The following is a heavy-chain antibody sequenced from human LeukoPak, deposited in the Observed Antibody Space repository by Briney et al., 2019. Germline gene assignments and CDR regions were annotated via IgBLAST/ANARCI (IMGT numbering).Heavy chain of an antibody. V-gene: IGHV1-18*01. Sequence: ASVKVSCKASGYTFTSYGISWVRQAPGQGLEWMGWINAYNGNTNYAQKLQGRVTMTTDTSTSTAYMELRSLRSDDTAVYYCARRNYGSGSNWFDPWGQGTLVTVSS. CDR3: ARRNYGSGSNWFDP. CDR1: GYTFTSYG. CDR2: INAYNGNT. J-gene: IGHJ5*02. D-gene: IGHD3-10*01.